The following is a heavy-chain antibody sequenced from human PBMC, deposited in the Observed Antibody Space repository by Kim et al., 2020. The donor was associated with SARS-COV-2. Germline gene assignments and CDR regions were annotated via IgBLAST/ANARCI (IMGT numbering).Heavy chain of an antibody. V-gene: IGHV3-23*01. CDR3: AKDLGEGTYCSGGRCYSEGYHYYGMDV. Sequence: GGSLRLSCAASGFTFSSYAMSWVRQAPGKGLEWVSAISGSGDTTYYADSVKGRFTTSRDNSKKTLYLQMNSLRAEDTAAYYCAKDLGEGTYCSGGRCYSEGYHYYGMDVWGQGTTVTVSS. CDR1: GFTFSSYA. J-gene: IGHJ6*02. D-gene: IGHD2-15*01. CDR2: ISGSGDTT.